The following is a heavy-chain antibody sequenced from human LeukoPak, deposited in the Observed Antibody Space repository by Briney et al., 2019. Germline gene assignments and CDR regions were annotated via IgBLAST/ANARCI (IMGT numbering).Heavy chain of an antibody. V-gene: IGHV3-21*01. CDR3: ARDRIQLWSHDY. Sequence: TTGGSLRLSCVASGFTFSTYSMNWVRQAPGKGLEWVSSISSTSNYIYYADSVKGRFTISRDNAKNSLYLQMNGLRAEGTAVYYCARDRIQLWSHDYWGQGTLVTVSS. D-gene: IGHD5-18*01. J-gene: IGHJ4*02. CDR2: ISSTSNYI. CDR1: GFTFSTYS.